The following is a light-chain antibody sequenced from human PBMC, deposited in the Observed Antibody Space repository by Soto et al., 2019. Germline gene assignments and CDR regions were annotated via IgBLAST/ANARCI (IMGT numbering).Light chain of an antibody. CDR3: QQFAASPRT. J-gene: IGKJ1*01. Sequence: EIVLTQSPGTLSLSPGERATLFCRASQSIATSQLAWYQRKPGQAPRLLIGASTRATGIPDRFSDSGSGTDFTLTISRLEPEDFAVYYCQQFAASPRTFGQGTTVEIK. CDR1: QSIATSQ. V-gene: IGKV3-20*01. CDR2: GAS.